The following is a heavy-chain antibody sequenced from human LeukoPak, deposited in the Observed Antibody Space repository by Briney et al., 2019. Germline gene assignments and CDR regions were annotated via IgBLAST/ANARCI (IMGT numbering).Heavy chain of an antibody. D-gene: IGHD6-19*01. V-gene: IGHV4-59*01. CDR3: ARGVSVAGFRGVDP. J-gene: IGHJ5*02. Sequence: SETLSLTCTVSGGSISSYYWTWIRQPPGKGLEWIGHIYYSGNTNYNPSLKSRVTISVDTSKNQFSLKLSSVTAADTAVYYCARGVSVAGFRGVDPWGQGTLVTVSS. CDR1: GGSISSYY. CDR2: IYYSGNT.